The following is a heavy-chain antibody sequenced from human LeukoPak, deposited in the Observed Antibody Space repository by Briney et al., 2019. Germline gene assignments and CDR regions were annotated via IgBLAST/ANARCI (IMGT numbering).Heavy chain of an antibody. J-gene: IGHJ4*02. CDR3: ARDLYSSGWGYFDY. CDR1: GYSISSGYY. Sequence: SETLSLTCTISGYSISSGYYWGWIRQPPGKGLEWIGSIYHSGSTYYNPSLKSRGTISLDTSESQFSLKLSSVPAADTAAYYCARDLYSSGWGYFDYWGQGTLVTVSS. CDR2: IYHSGST. D-gene: IGHD6-19*01. V-gene: IGHV4-38-2*02.